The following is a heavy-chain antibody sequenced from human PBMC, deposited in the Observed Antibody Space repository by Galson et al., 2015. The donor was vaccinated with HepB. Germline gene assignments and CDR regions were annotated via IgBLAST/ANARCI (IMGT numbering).Heavy chain of an antibody. V-gene: IGHV3-23*01. D-gene: IGHD3-3*01. Sequence: SLRLSCAVSGFTFRSFGMYWVRQAPGKGLEFVSGISDSGYNTYYADFVKGRFTISRDNSKNMLYLQMNSLRAEDTAVYYCAKESSPTIFGVNNWFDPWGQGTLVTVSS. CDR3: AKESSPTIFGVNNWFDP. CDR1: GFTFRSFG. CDR2: ISDSGYNT. J-gene: IGHJ5*02.